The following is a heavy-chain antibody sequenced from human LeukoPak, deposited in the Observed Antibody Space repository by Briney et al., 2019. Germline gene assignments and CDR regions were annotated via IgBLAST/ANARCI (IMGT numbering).Heavy chain of an antibody. Sequence: ASVKVSCKVSGYTLTELSMHWVRQAPGKGLEWMGGFDPEVGETIYAQKFRGRVTMTEDTSPDTAYMELSSLRSDDTAVYYCARSGFGSGISFDLWGQGTLVTVSS. J-gene: IGHJ5*02. CDR3: ARSGFGSGISFDL. D-gene: IGHD3-10*01. V-gene: IGHV1-24*01. CDR1: GYTLTELS. CDR2: FDPEVGET.